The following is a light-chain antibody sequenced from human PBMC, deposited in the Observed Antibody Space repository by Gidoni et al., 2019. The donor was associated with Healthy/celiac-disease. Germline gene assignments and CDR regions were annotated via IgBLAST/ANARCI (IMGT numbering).Light chain of an antibody. Sequence: IQMTQSPSSLSASVGERVTITCRASQSISSNLNWYQQKPGKAPKLLIYAASSLQSGVPSRSSGSGAGTDCKLTISSLQPEDFATYDGQQSYSTPPTFGGGTKVESK. CDR1: QSISSN. V-gene: IGKV1-39*01. CDR3: QQSYSTPPT. J-gene: IGKJ4*01. CDR2: AAS.